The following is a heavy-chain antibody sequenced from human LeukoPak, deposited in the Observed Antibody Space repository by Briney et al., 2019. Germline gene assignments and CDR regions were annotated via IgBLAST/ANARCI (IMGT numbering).Heavy chain of an antibody. D-gene: IGHD4-17*01. CDR1: GFTFSSYA. V-gene: IGHV3-23*01. J-gene: IGHJ6*03. CDR3: ARWFGYGDYDKNYYYYMDV. CDR2: ISGSGGST. Sequence: GGSLRLSCAASGFTFSSYAMSWVRQAPGKGLEWVSAISGSGGSTYYADSLKGRFIISRDNAKNSLDLQVSSLRADDTAVYYCARWFGYGDYDKNYYYYMDVWGKGTTVTVSS.